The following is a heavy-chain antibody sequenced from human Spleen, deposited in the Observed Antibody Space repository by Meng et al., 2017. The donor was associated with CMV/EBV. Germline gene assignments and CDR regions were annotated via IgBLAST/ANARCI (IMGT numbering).Heavy chain of an antibody. CDR2: INPNRGGT. D-gene: IGHD1/OR15-1a*01. CDR1: GGTFSTYA. V-gene: IGHV1-2*02. Sequence: ASVKVSCKASGGTFSTYAISWVRQAPGQGLEWMGWINPNRGGTNFAQKFEDRVTMTRDTSIRTAYMELSRLRSDDTAVYYCAKDQQRSAAGVDVWGQGTTVTAP. J-gene: IGHJ6*02. CDR3: AKDQQRSAAGVDV.